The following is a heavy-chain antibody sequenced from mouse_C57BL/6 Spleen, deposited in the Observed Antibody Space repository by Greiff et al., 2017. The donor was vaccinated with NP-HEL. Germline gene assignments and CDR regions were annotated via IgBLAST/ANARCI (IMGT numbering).Heavy chain of an antibody. J-gene: IGHJ4*01. Sequence: VQLQQSGPGLVQPSQSLSITCTVSGFSLTSYGVHWVRQSPGKGLEWLGVIWRGGSTDYNAAFMSRLSITKDNSKSQVFFKMNSLQADDTAIYYGAKTRATVVDYAMDYWGQGTSVTVS. CDR2: IWRGGST. D-gene: IGHD1-1*01. CDR3: AKTRATVVDYAMDY. V-gene: IGHV2-5*01. CDR1: GFSLTSYG.